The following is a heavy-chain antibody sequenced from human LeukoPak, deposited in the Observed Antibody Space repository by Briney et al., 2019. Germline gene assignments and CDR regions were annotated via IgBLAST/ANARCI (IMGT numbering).Heavy chain of an antibody. J-gene: IGHJ4*02. CDR3: ARPVAGTEGFDY. CDR2: IYYSGST. V-gene: IGHV4-39*01. D-gene: IGHD6-19*01. Sequence: SETLSLTCTVSGGSISSSRYYWGWIRQPPGKGLEWIGSIYYSGSTYYNPSLKSRVTISVDTSKNQFSLKLSSVTAADTAVYYCARPVAGTEGFDYWGQGTLVTVSS. CDR1: GGSISSSRYY.